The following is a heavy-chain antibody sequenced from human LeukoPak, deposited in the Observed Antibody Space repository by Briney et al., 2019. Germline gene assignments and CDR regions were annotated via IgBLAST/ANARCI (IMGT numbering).Heavy chain of an antibody. CDR3: VRWGLEAGMDN. D-gene: IGHD6-19*01. Sequence: AGGSLRLSCAASGFTFSTYWMGWVRQAPGKGLEWVANIHPDASETSHVDSVKGRFTISRDNARKSMFLQMNSLGAEETAVYYCVRWGLEAGMDNWGQGTLVTVSS. V-gene: IGHV3-7*01. J-gene: IGHJ4*02. CDR2: IHPDASET. CDR1: GFTFSTYW.